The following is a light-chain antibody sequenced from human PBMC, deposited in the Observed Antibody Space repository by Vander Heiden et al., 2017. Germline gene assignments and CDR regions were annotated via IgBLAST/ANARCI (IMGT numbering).Light chain of an antibody. J-gene: IGKJ1*01. Sequence: ETVMTQSPATLSVSPGERATLSCRASQSVSSNLAWYQPTPGQAPSPLTYVASTRAAGIPSRCSGSGSGTEFTITISNLQSVEFAVYYCQQYHNWWTFGQGTKVEIK. V-gene: IGKV3-15*01. CDR3: QQYHNWWT. CDR1: QSVSSN. CDR2: VAS.